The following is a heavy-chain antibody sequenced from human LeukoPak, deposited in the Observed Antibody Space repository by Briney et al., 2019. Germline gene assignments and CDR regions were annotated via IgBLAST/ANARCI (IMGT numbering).Heavy chain of an antibody. D-gene: IGHD2-2*01. V-gene: IGHV4-30-4*08. J-gene: IGHJ4*02. Sequence: PSETLSLTCTVSGGSISSGDYYWSWIRQPPGKGLEWIGYIYYSGSTYYNPSLKSRVTISVDTSKNQFSLKLSSVTAADTAVYYCAREAVTAYDSEGLFDYWGQGTLVTVSS. CDR1: GGSISSGDYY. CDR2: IYYSGST. CDR3: AREAVTAYDSEGLFDY.